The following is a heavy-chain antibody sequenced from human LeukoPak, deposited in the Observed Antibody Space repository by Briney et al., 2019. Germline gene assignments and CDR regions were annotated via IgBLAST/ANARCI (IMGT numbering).Heavy chain of an antibody. Sequence: SETLSLTCAVYGGSFSGYYWSWIRQPPGKGLEWIGEINHSGSTNYNPSLKSRVTISVDTSKNQFSLKLSSVTAADTAVYYCARDLATSSSSHMDVWGKGTTVTVSS. CDR3: ARDLATSSSSHMDV. CDR1: GGSFSGYY. CDR2: INHSGST. D-gene: IGHD6-6*01. J-gene: IGHJ6*03. V-gene: IGHV4-34*01.